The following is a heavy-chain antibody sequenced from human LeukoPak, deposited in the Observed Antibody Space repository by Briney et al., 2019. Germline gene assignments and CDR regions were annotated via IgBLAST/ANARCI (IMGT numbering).Heavy chain of an antibody. Sequence: ASVKVSCKTSGYTFTNYAIHWVRQAPGQRLEWMAWISLASGDTEYSQRFQGRVTFTRDTSANTAYMELNSLRSEDAAVYYCARDSGSGNNDYWGQGTLVTVSS. CDR1: GYTFTNYA. CDR2: ISLASGDT. J-gene: IGHJ4*02. CDR3: ARDSGSGNNDY. D-gene: IGHD1-26*01. V-gene: IGHV1-3*01.